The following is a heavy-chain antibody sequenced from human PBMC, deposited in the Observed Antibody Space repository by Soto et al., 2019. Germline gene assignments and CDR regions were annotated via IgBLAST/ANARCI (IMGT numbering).Heavy chain of an antibody. CDR1: GFTFSSYA. D-gene: IGHD2-2*01. V-gene: IGHV3-23*01. J-gene: IGHJ3*02. CDR2: ISGSGGST. CDR3: AKPQKYRDAFDI. Sequence: EVQLLESGGGLVQPGGSLRLSCAASGFTFSSYAMSWVRQAPGKGLEWVSAISGSGGSTYYADSVKGRFTNSRDNSKNTLYLQMNSLRAEDTAVYYCAKPQKYRDAFDIWGQGTMVTVSS.